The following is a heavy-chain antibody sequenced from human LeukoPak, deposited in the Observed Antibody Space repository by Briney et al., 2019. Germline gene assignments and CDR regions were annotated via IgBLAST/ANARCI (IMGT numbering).Heavy chain of an antibody. Sequence: GASVKVSCKASGYTFTGYYMHWVRQAPGQGLEWMGWINPNSGGTNYAQKFQGRVTMTRDTSISTAYMELSRLRSDDTAVYYCARDQAGYDFWSGYYPGFDYWGQGTLVTVSS. D-gene: IGHD3-3*01. CDR1: GYTFTGYY. CDR2: INPNSGGT. J-gene: IGHJ4*02. V-gene: IGHV1-2*02. CDR3: ARDQAGYDFWSGYYPGFDY.